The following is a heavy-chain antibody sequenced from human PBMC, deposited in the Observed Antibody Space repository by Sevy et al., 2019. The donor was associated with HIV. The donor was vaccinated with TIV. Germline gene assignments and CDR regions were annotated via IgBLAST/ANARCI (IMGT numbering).Heavy chain of an antibody. CDR2: LIPIFGTA. Sequence: ASVKVSCKASGGTFSSYAISWVRQAPGQGLEWMGGLIPIFGTANYAQKFQGRVTITADESTSTAYMELSSLRSEDTAVYYCARDSEFSDIVVVPAGGYYGMDVWGQGTTVTVSS. V-gene: IGHV1-69*13. CDR3: ARDSEFSDIVVVPAGGYYGMDV. D-gene: IGHD2-2*01. CDR1: GGTFSSYA. J-gene: IGHJ6*02.